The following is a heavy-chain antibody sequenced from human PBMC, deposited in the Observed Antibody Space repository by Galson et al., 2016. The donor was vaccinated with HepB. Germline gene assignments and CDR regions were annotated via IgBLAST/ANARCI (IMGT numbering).Heavy chain of an antibody. D-gene: IGHD1-20*01. CDR1: GGTFSSHA. J-gene: IGHJ4*02. CDR2: IIPLFGTV. CDR3: AIISGSYFDH. V-gene: IGHV1-69*13. Sequence: SVKVSCKASGGTFSSHAFNWVRQASGQGLEWMGGIIPLFGTVNYAPKSQGRVTITADESTTTVFMELSSLRSDDTAVYYCAIISGSYFDHWGQGTLVTVSS.